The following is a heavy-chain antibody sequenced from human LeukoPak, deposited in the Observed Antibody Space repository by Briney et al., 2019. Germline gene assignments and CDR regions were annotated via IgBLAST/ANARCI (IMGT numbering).Heavy chain of an antibody. Sequence: GGSLRLSCAASGFTFSRYWRHWVRQAPGKGLVWVSRISRHAPPPTSAHSVKGRFPLSIHTANNPLYLQMNSLRAEDTAVYYCARDGGALPDYWGQGTLVTVSS. CDR3: ARDGGALPDY. J-gene: IGHJ4*02. D-gene: IGHD3-16*01. V-gene: IGHV3-74*01. CDR1: GFTFSRYW. CDR2: ISRHAPPP.